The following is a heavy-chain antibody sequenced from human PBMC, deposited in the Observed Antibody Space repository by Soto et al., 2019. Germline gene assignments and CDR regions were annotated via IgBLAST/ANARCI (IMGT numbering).Heavy chain of an antibody. Sequence: ASVKVSCKASGYTFTSYYTHWVRQAPGQGLEWMGIINPSGGSTSYARKFQGRVTMTRDTSTSTVYMELSSLRSEDTAVYYCARAKDILTGYYVRDFDYWGQGTLVTVSS. D-gene: IGHD3-9*01. CDR2: INPSGGST. V-gene: IGHV1-46*03. J-gene: IGHJ4*02. CDR3: ARAKDILTGYYVRDFDY. CDR1: GYTFTSYY.